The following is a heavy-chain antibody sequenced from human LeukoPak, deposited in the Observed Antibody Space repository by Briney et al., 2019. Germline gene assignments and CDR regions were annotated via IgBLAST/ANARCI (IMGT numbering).Heavy chain of an antibody. Sequence: SETLSLTCTVSGDSISSYLWSWIWQPAGKGLEWVGRIDTSGSTSYNPSLKSRLTMSIDMSKNQVSLKLSSVTAADTAVYYCARDQQPWLGPFDYWGQGTLVTVSS. CDR3: ARDQQPWLGPFDY. CDR2: IDTSGST. V-gene: IGHV4-4*07. CDR1: GDSISSYL. J-gene: IGHJ4*02. D-gene: IGHD6-19*01.